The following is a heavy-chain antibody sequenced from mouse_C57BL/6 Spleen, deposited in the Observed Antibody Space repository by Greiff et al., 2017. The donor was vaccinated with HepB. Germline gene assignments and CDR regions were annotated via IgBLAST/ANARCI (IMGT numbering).Heavy chain of an antibody. D-gene: IGHD2-2*01. CDR3: ARYGYDYCAMDY. V-gene: IGHV1-20*01. J-gene: IGHJ4*01. CDR2: INPYNGDT. Sequence: DVQLQESGPELVKPGGSVKISCKASGYSFTGYFMNWVMQSHGKSLEWIGRINPYNGDTSYNQKFKGKATLTVDKSSSTAHMELRSLTSEDTAVYYCARYGYDYCAMDYWGQGTSVTVSS. CDR1: GYSFTGYF.